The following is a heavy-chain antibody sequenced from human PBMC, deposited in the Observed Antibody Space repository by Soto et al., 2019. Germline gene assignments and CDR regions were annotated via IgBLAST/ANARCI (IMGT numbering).Heavy chain of an antibody. J-gene: IGHJ4*02. CDR2: MNPNSGNT. V-gene: IGHV1-8*01. CDR3: ARGGNDYGDFDFDY. CDR1: GYTVTSYD. Sequence: QVQLVQSGAEVKKPGASVKVSCKASGYTVTSYDIKWVREATGQGLEWMGWMNPNSGNTGYAQKFQGRVTMTRNSSISTAYMELSSLRSEDTAVYYCARGGNDYGDFDFDYWGQGTLVTVSS. D-gene: IGHD4-17*01.